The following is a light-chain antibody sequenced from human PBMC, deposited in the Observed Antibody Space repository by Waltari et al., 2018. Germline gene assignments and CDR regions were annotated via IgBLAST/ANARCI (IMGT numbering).Light chain of an antibody. J-gene: IGLJ3*02. CDR3: CSYAGSNSWV. CDR1: SRNIGSYNL. V-gene: IGLV2-23*02. Sequence: QSALIQPASVSGSPGQSIPIPCTGTSRNIGSYNLVSWYQQYPGKAPKVMIYEVYKRPSGVSNRFSGSKSGNTASLTISGLQAEDETDYYCCSYAGSNSWVFGGGTKVTVL. CDR2: EVY.